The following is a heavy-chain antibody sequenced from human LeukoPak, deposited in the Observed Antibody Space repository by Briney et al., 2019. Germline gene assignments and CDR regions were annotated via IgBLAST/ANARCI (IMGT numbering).Heavy chain of an antibody. J-gene: IGHJ6*03. CDR1: GGSISSYY. V-gene: IGHV4-59*01. CDR3: ARDASSDDYYYYMDV. Sequence: SETLSLTCTVSGGSISSYYWSWTRQPPGKGLEWIGYIYYSGSTNYNPSLKSRVTISVDMSKNQFSLKLSSVTAADTAVYYCARDASSDDYYYYMDVWGKGTTVTVSS. D-gene: IGHD2-15*01. CDR2: IYYSGST.